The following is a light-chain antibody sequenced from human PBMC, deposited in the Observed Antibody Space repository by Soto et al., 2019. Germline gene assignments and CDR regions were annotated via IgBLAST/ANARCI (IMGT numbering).Light chain of an antibody. J-gene: IGLJ2*01. CDR3: TSYTSTSTFV. CDR1: SSDVGAYNY. Sequence: QSVLTQPASVSGSPGQSITISCTGTSSDVGAYNYVSWYQHHPGKAPRLVIYDVSNRPSGISDRFSGSKSGNTASLTISGLQAEDEADYYCTSYTSTSTFVFGAGTKLTVL. CDR2: DVS. V-gene: IGLV2-14*01.